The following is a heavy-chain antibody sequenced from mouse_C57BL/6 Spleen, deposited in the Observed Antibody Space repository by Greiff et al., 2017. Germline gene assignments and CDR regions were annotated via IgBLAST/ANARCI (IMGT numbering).Heavy chain of an antibody. D-gene: IGHD2-5*01. CDR3: AGAPAYYSNYVAY. Sequence: VKLMESGPGLVKPSQSLFLTCSITGFPITSGYYWIWIRQSPGKPLEWMGYITHSGETFYNPSLQSPISITRETSKNQFFLQLNSVTTEDTAMYYCAGAPAYYSNYVAYWGQGTLVTVSA. CDR1: GFPITSGYY. V-gene: IGHV12-3*01. CDR2: ITHSGET. J-gene: IGHJ3*01.